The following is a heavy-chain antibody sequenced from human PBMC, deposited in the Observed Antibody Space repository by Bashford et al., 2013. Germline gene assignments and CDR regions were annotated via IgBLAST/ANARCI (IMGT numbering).Heavy chain of an antibody. Sequence: ASVKVSCKASGGTFSSYAISWVRQAPGQGLEWMGWINPNSGGTNYAQKFQGWVTMTRDTSISTAYMELSRLRSDDTAVYYCARDANCSGGSCYFTDYYMDVWGKGTTVTVSS. V-gene: IGHV1-2*04. CDR3: ARDANCSGGSCYFTDYYMDV. CDR1: GGTFSSYA. D-gene: IGHD2-15*01. CDR2: INPNSGGT. J-gene: IGHJ6*03.